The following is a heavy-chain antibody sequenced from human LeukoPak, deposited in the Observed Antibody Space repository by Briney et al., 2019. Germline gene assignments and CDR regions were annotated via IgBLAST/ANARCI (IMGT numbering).Heavy chain of an antibody. J-gene: IGHJ4*02. D-gene: IGHD2-2*01. CDR1: GYTFSRYG. CDR3: ARDNSAVSDCSSTSCYHFGY. CDR2: ISVYNGNT. V-gene: IGHV1-18*01. Sequence: ASVKVSCKASGYTFSRYGISWVRQAPGQGREWMGWISVYNGNTNYAQKLHGRVTMTTDTSTTTVYMELRSLRFDDTAVYYCARDNSAVSDCSSTSCYHFGYWGQGTLVTVSS.